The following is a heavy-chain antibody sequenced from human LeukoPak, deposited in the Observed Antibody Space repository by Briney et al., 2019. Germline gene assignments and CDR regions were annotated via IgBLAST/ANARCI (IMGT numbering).Heavy chain of an antibody. J-gene: IGHJ4*02. Sequence: GGSLRLSCAASGFTFSNYGMHWVRQAPGKGLEWVALIWYDGSNIYYTDSVKGRFTISRDNSKNTLYLQMNSLRAEDTAVYYCARDREAYNYGFVFTDSWGQGTLVTVSS. CDR3: ARDREAYNYGFVFTDS. CDR1: GFTFSNYG. D-gene: IGHD5-18*01. V-gene: IGHV3-33*01. CDR2: IWYDGSNI.